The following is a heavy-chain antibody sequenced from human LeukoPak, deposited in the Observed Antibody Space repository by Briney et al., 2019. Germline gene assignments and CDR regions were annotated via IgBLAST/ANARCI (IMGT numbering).Heavy chain of an antibody. CDR3: ARKGNAFDF. D-gene: IGHD3-10*01. Sequence: GGSLRLSCAASGFTFSNYWMTWVRQAPGKGLEWVANIKLDVSETYYVDSVRGRFTISRDNTKNSLYLQMDSLRAEDTAVYYCARKGNAFDFWGQGTMVTVSS. V-gene: IGHV3-7*01. CDR2: IKLDVSET. CDR1: GFTFSNYW. J-gene: IGHJ3*01.